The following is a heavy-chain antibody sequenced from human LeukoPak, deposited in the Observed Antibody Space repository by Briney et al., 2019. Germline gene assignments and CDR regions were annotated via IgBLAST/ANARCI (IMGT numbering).Heavy chain of an antibody. J-gene: IGHJ4*02. CDR3: ARVRGGNFDY. Sequence: SETLSLTCTVSGGSISSYYWSWIRQPPGKGLEWIGYIYHSGSTYYNPSLKSRVTISVDRSKNQFSLKLSSVTAADTAVYYCARVRGGNFDYWGQGTLVTVSS. CDR2: IYHSGST. D-gene: IGHD3-10*01. CDR1: GGSISSYY. V-gene: IGHV4-59*12.